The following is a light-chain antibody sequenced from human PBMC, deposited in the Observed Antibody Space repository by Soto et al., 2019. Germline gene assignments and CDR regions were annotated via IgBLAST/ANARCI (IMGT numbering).Light chain of an antibody. CDR3: SSYTSSSTPFV. J-gene: IGLJ1*01. CDR2: EVS. CDR1: RRDVGGYNY. Sequence: SVLTPPASVSRSPGQSITISCTGTRRDVGGYNYVSWYQQHPGKAPKLMIYEVSNRPSGVSNRFSGYKSGNTASLTISGLQAEDEADYYCSSYTSSSTPFVFGTGTRVTVL. V-gene: IGLV2-14*01.